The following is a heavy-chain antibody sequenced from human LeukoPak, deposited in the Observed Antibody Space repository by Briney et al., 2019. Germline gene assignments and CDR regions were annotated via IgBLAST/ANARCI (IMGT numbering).Heavy chain of an antibody. V-gene: IGHV4-34*01. D-gene: IGHD3-10*01. CDR2: ITHSSGT. CDR3: AIRLRAKYYGSGRYSTFDY. Sequence: SEPLSLTCAVYGGSFSGYYWSWLRQPPGKGLGWIGEITHSSGTNYNPSIKSRVTISVDTSKNQFSLKLSSVTAADTAVYYCAIRLRAKYYGSGRYSTFDYWGQGTLVTVSS. J-gene: IGHJ4*02. CDR1: GGSFSGYY.